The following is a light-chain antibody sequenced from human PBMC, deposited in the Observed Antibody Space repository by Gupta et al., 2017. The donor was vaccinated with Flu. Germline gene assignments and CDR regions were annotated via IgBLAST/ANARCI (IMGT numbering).Light chain of an antibody. Sequence: SYVLTQPPSVSVAPGQTARITCGGNNIGSKNVHWYQQKPGQAPMLVVYDDSARSSGIPERFSGSNSGNTATLTISRVEGGDEADYFCQVWDTYSDHRVFGGGTKLTVL. CDR3: QVWDTYSDHRV. V-gene: IGLV3-21*02. CDR2: DDS. CDR1: NIGSKN. J-gene: IGLJ3*02.